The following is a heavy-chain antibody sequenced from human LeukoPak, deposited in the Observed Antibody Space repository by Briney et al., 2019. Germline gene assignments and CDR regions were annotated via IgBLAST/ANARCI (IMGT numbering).Heavy chain of an antibody. CDR2: IYYSGST. CDR3: ARVDYGDSLDY. V-gene: IGHV4-59*01. J-gene: IGHJ4*02. Sequence: PSETLSLTCTVSGGSISSYYWSWIRQPPGKGLEWIGYIYYSGSTNYNPSLKSRVTISVDTSKNQFSLKLSSVTAADTAVYYCARVDYGDSLDYWGQGTLVTVSS. CDR1: GGSISSYY. D-gene: IGHD4-17*01.